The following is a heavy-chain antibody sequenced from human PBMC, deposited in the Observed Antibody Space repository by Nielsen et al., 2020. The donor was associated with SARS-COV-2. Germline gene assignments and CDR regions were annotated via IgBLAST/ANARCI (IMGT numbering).Heavy chain of an antibody. CDR1: GFTFSSYG. CDR2: ISYDGSNK. Sequence: GESLKISCAASGFTFSSYGMHWVRQAPGKGLEWVAVISYDGSNKYYADSVKGRFTISRDNSKNTLYLQMNSLRAEDTAVYYCARDVVRGYSYGYWDYWGQGTLVTVSS. J-gene: IGHJ4*02. CDR3: ARDVVRGYSYGYWDY. V-gene: IGHV3-30*03. D-gene: IGHD5-18*01.